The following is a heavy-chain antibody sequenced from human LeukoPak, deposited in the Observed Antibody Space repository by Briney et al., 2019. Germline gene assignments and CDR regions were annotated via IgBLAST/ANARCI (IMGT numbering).Heavy chain of an antibody. J-gene: IGHJ4*02. CDR1: GFTFSSYG. CDR2: IFPSGGEV. D-gene: IGHD2-8*02. V-gene: IGHV3-23*01. CDR3: ATYRQVLLPFES. Sequence: GGSLRLSCAASGFTFSSYGMSWVRQPPGKGLEWVSSIFPSGGEVHYADSVRGRFTISRDNSKSTLSLQMNSLRAEDTAIYYCATYRQVLLPFESWGQGTLVTVSS.